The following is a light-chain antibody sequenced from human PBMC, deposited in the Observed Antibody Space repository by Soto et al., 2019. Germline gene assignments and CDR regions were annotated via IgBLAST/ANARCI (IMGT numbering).Light chain of an antibody. Sequence: EIVLTQSPATLSLSPGERATLSCRASQSVSSYLAWYQQKSGQAPRLLIYDASNRATGIPARFSGSGSGTDFTLTISSLEPEDFAVYYCQQRSNWPPYTFGQGTKLETK. CDR1: QSVSSY. J-gene: IGKJ2*01. CDR2: DAS. V-gene: IGKV3-11*01. CDR3: QQRSNWPPYT.